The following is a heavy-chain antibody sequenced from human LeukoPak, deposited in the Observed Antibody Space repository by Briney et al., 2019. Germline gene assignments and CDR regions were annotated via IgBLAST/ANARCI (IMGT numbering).Heavy chain of an antibody. CDR3: ARDRCSSTSCYNTPNWFDP. Sequence: GGSLRLSCAASGFTFSSYSMNWVRQAPGKGLEWVSGITWNGGTIDYADSVKGRFTISRDNAKNSVYLQMNSLRSEDTAFYHCARDRCSSTSCYNTPNWFDPWGQGTLVTVSS. D-gene: IGHD2-2*02. V-gene: IGHV3-20*01. CDR1: GFTFSSYS. CDR2: ITWNGGTI. J-gene: IGHJ5*02.